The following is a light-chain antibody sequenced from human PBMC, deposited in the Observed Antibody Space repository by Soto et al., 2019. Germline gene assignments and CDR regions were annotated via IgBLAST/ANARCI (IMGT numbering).Light chain of an antibody. CDR3: CSYTTSNTRQIV. J-gene: IGLJ1*01. V-gene: IGLV2-14*03. CDR1: SSDVGGYND. Sequence: QSVLTQPASVSGPPGQSITISCTGTSSDVGGYNDVSWYQHHPGKAPKLMIYDVSNRPSGVSNRFSGSKSGNTASLTISGLLPEDEADYYCCSYTTSNTRQIVFGTGTKVTVL. CDR2: DVS.